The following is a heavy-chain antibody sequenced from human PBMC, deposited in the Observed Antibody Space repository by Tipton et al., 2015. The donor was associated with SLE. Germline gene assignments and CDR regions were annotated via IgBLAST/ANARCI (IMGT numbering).Heavy chain of an antibody. CDR3: ARDLSAVWFDP. J-gene: IGHJ5*02. CDR1: GYTFTNYR. Sequence: QSGPEVKKPGASVQVSCTASGYTFTNYRINWVRQAPGQGLEWMGWISAYNGNTNYAQKLQGRVTMTTDTSTSTAYMGLRSLRSDDTAVYYCARDLSAVWFDPWGQGTLVTVSS. CDR2: ISAYNGNT. V-gene: IGHV1-18*01.